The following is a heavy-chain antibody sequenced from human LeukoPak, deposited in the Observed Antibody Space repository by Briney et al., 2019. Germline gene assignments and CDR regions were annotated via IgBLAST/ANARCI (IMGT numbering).Heavy chain of an antibody. Sequence: SETLSLTCTVSGGSISTYYWSWIRQSPVKGLEWIGYIFPRGSAFYNPSLESRVIISLDTSENQFSLTLSSVTAADTAVYYCARRNHYFYYMDVWGKGTTVTVSS. J-gene: IGHJ6*03. V-gene: IGHV4-4*09. CDR3: ARRNHYFYYMDV. CDR2: IFPRGSA. CDR1: GGSISTYY.